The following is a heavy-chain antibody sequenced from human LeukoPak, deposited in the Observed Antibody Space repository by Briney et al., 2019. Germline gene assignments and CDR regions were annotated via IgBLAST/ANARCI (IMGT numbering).Heavy chain of an antibody. D-gene: IGHD2-2*01. CDR1: GYTFTGYY. Sequence: ASVKVSCKASGYTFTGYYMHWVRQAPGQGLEWMGWINPNSGGTNYAQKFQGRVTMTRDTSISTAYMELSRLRSDDTAVYYCARRRGPAAPFDYWGQGTLVTVSS. CDR3: ARRRGPAAPFDY. J-gene: IGHJ4*02. V-gene: IGHV1-2*02. CDR2: INPNSGGT.